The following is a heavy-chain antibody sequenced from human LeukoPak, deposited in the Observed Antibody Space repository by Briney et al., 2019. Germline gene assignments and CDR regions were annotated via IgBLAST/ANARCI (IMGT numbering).Heavy chain of an antibody. V-gene: IGHV1-18*04. D-gene: IGHD6-19*01. CDR3: ARYNGYSSGWYVPNPTFDY. CDR1: GYTFTSYG. J-gene: IGHJ4*02. CDR2: ISAYNGNT. Sequence: GASVKVSCKASGYTFTSYGISWVRQAPGQGLEWMGWISAYNGNTNYAQKLQGRVTMTADTSTSTAYMELRSLRSDDTAMYYCARYNGYSSGWYVPNPTFDYWGQGTLVTVSS.